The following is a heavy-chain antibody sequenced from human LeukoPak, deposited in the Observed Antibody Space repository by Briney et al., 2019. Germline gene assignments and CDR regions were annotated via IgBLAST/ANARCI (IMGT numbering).Heavy chain of an antibody. J-gene: IGHJ3*01. V-gene: IGHV3-23*01. D-gene: IGHD5-24*01. CDR2: IASSGRNT. Sequence: GGSLRLSCAAAGFNFNDAAMTWVRQAPGKGLEWVSLIASSGRNTYYTDSVRGRFTISRDNSKKTLSLQMNSLRVEDTAIYYCAKDIQLSAWGLGTMVTVSS. CDR1: GFNFNDAA. CDR3: AKDIQLSA.